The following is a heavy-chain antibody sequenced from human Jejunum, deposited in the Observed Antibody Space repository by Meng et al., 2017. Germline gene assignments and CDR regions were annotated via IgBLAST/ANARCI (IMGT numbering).Heavy chain of an antibody. J-gene: IGHJ5*02. CDR1: GGFISSSNW. CDR3: ARGHQVDP. CDR2: IFYSGTT. Sequence: QVQLQESGPGLVEPSGTLSLTCAVSGGFISSSNWWSWVRQPPGKGLEWIGEIFYSGTTNYNPSLTSRVGISVDKSRNQFSLNLRSVTAADTAVYYCARGHQVDPWGPGTLVTVSS. V-gene: IGHV4-4*02. D-gene: IGHD2-2*01.